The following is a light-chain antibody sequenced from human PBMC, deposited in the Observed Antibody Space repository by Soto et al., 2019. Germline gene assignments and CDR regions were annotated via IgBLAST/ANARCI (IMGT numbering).Light chain of an antibody. Sequence: DIQMTQSPSTLSAPVGDRVTITCRARQSVSSWLAWYLQKPGKAPKLLIYGASSLEGGVPSRFSGRGSGTEFTLTISSLQPDDFGTYYCQQYNSYPDTFGQGTKLEIK. J-gene: IGKJ2*01. CDR2: GAS. CDR1: QSVSSW. CDR3: QQYNSYPDT. V-gene: IGKV1-5*01.